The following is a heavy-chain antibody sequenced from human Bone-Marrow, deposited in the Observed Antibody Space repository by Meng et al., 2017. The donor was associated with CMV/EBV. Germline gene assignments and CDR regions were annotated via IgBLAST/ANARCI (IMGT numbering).Heavy chain of an antibody. CDR3: ARGGGYYIH. V-gene: IGHV3-30-3*01. CDR2: IIFDGTNT. D-gene: IGHD1-26*01. J-gene: IGHJ4*02. CDR1: GFAFSAYS. Sequence: GESLKISCEASGFAFSAYSMHWVRQAPGKGLEWVALIIFDGTNTYYAESVEGRFTVSRDNSKNALFLHMSSLRPEDTAVYYCARGGGYYIHWGQGTLVTVSS.